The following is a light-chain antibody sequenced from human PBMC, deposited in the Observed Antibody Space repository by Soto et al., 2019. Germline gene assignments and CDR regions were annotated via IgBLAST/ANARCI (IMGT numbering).Light chain of an antibody. Sequence: DIQMTQSPSSLSATVGDRVTNTCQASQDISNYLNWYQQKPGKAPKLLIYDASNLETGVPSRFSGSGSGTDFTFTISSLQPEDIATYYCQQYDNPYTFGQGTKVDIK. J-gene: IGKJ2*01. CDR1: QDISNY. V-gene: IGKV1-33*01. CDR3: QQYDNPYT. CDR2: DAS.